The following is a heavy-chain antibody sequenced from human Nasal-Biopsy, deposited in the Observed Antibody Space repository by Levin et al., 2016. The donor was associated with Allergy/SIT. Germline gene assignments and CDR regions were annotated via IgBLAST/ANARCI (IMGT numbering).Heavy chain of an antibody. V-gene: IGHV3-30*02. D-gene: IGHD2-15*01. CDR1: RFTFSSYG. J-gene: IGHJ4*02. Sequence: GGSLRLSCAASRFTFSSYGMHWVRQAPGKGLEWVSFIRYDGNNKNYADSVKGRFTISRDNSKNTVHLQMNSLRPEDTAVYYCAKDWQGGAYSYFLDYWGQGTLVTVSS. CDR3: AKDWQGGAYSYFLDY. CDR2: IRYDGNNK.